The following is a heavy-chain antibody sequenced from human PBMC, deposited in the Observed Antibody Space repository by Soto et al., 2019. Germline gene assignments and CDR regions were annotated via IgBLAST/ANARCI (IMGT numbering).Heavy chain of an antibody. CDR2: ISSSGSTI. V-gene: IGHV3-48*03. D-gene: IGHD3-22*01. CDR1: GFTLSSYE. J-gene: IGHJ3*02. Sequence: GGSLRLSCAASGFTLSSYEMNWVRQAPGKGLEWVSYISSSGSTIYYAGSVRGRFTIARDNAKNSLYLQMNSLRAEDTAVYYCARNIPYFYDSSGYRNAFDIWREGTMETV. CDR3: ARNIPYFYDSSGYRNAFDI.